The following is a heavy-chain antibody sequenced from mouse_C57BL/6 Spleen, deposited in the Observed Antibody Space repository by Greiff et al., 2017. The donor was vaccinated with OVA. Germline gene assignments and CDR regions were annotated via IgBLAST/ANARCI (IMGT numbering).Heavy chain of an antibody. Sequence: QVQLKQSGPELVKPGASVKISCKASGYAFSSSWMNWVKQRPGKGLEWIGRIYPGDGDTNYNGKFKGKATLTADKSSSTAYMQLSSLTSEDSAVYFCANDYDRAYWGQGTLVTVSA. V-gene: IGHV1-82*01. D-gene: IGHD2-4*01. CDR3: ANDYDRAY. J-gene: IGHJ3*01. CDR1: GYAFSSSW. CDR2: IYPGDGDT.